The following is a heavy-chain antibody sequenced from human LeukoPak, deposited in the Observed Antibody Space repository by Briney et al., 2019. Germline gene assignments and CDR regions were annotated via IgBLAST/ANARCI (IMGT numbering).Heavy chain of an antibody. CDR3: TPTPSGNYYLRVAS. D-gene: IGHD3-10*01. CDR1: GFIFGDYA. J-gene: IGHJ5*01. V-gene: IGHV3-23*01. CDR2: ISGTGDNA. Sequence: GGSLRLSCATSGFIFGDYAMTWVREAPGKGLEWVSGISGTGDNAYYADSVKGRFIISRDNSKNTLSLQMNSLRVEDTAVYYCTPTPSGNYYLRVASWGQGTLVTVSS.